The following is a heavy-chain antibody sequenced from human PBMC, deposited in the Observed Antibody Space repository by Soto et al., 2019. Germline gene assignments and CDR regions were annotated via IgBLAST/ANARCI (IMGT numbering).Heavy chain of an antibody. CDR3: ARGVMDYYYYYGMDL. D-gene: IGHD3-16*01. Sequence: ASVKVSCKASGYTFTGYYMHWVRQAPGQGLEWMGWINPNSGGTNYAQKFQGWVTMTRDTSISTAYMELSRLRSDDTAVYYCARGVMDYYYYYGMDLWGQGTTVTVSS. CDR2: INPNSGGT. CDR1: GYTFTGYY. V-gene: IGHV1-2*04. J-gene: IGHJ6*02.